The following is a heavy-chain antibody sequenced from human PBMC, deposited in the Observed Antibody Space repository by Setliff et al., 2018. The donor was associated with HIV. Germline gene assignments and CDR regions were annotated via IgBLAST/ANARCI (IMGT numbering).Heavy chain of an antibody. J-gene: IGHJ4*02. V-gene: IGHV1-3*01. CDR3: ARVAYYYDSSGYPCDY. CDR2: INAGNGNT. D-gene: IGHD3-22*01. CDR1: GYTFPSYA. Sequence: ASVKVSCKASGYTFPSYAMHWVRQAPGQRLEWMGWINAGNGNTKYSQKFQGRVTITRDTSASTAYMELSSLRSEDTAVYYCARVAYYYDSSGYPCDYWGQGTLVTVSS.